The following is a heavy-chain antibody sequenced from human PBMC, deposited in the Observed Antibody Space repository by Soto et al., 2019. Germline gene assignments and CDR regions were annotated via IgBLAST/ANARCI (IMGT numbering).Heavy chain of an antibody. V-gene: IGHV1-8*01. CDR2: MNPNSGNT. CDR1: GYTFTSYD. Sequence: ASVKVSCKASGYTFTSYDINWVRQATGQGLEWMGWMNPNSGNTGYAQKFQGRVTMTRNTSISTAYMELSSLRSEDRAVYYGARGVGRRLGGAGESYYYYYYYRAVGGKGTTVTVSS. J-gene: IGHJ6*03. CDR3: ARGVGRRLGGAGESYYYYYYYRAV. D-gene: IGHD3-16*01.